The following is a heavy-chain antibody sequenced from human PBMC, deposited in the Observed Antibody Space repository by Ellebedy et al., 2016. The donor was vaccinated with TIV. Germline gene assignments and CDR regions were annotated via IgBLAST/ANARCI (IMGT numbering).Heavy chain of an antibody. Sequence: GESLKISXKASGFSFSTYWMGWVRQAPGKGLEWVAHIKPDGGEQYYLDSVKGRFTISRDDADSSLSLQMNSLRGDDTAVYYCVAALDYWGQGTLVTVS. CDR1: GFSFSTYW. J-gene: IGHJ4*02. CDR3: VAALDY. V-gene: IGHV3-7*01. D-gene: IGHD6-25*01. CDR2: IKPDGGEQ.